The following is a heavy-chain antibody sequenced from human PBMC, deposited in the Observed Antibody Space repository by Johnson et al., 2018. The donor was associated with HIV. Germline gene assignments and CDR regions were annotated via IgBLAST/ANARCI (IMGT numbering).Heavy chain of an antibody. D-gene: IGHD6-19*01. CDR2: INSDGSST. CDR3: AKALSGWFDAVDI. J-gene: IGHJ3*02. V-gene: IGHV3-74*02. Sequence: VQLVESGGGVVQPGGSLRLSCAASGFTFSSYWMHWVRQAPGKGLVWVSRINSDGSSTSYADSVKGRFTISRDNSRNSLYMQMNSLRAEDTALYYCAKALSGWFDAVDIWGQGTMVTVSS. CDR1: GFTFSSYW.